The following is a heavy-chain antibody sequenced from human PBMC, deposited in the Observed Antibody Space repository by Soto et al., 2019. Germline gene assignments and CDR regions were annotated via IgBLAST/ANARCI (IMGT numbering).Heavy chain of an antibody. Sequence: ETLSLTCTVSGGSISSYYWSWIRRPPGKGLEWIGYIYNSGSTHSNPSLQSRVTISVDTSKNQFSLKLSSVTAADTGIYYCARARITMVREVIKYNMDVWGQGTTVTVSS. J-gene: IGHJ6*02. V-gene: IGHV4-59*01. D-gene: IGHD3-10*01. CDR3: ARARITMVREVIKYNMDV. CDR2: IYNSGST. CDR1: GGSISSYY.